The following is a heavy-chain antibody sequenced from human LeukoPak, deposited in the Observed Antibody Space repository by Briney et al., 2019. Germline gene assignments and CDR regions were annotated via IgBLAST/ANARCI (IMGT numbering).Heavy chain of an antibody. CDR2: IYSGGST. CDR3: ARASSTSLFDP. Sequence: GGSLRLSCAASGFTVSSNYKSWVRQAPGKGLEWVSVIYSGGSTYYADSVKGRFTISRDNSKNTLYLQMNSLRAEDTAVYYCARASSTSLFDPWGQGTLVTVSS. J-gene: IGHJ5*02. V-gene: IGHV3-53*01. CDR1: GFTVSSNY. D-gene: IGHD2-2*01.